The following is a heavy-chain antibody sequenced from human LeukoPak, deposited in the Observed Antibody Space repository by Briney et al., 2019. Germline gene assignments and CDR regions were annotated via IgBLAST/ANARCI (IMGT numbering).Heavy chain of an antibody. CDR3: ARHGSSDAFDI. Sequence: PGGSLRLSCAASGFTFSSYSMNWVRQAPGKGLEWVSSISSSSSYIYYADSVKGRFTISRDNAKNSLYLQMNSLRAEDTAVYYCARHGSSDAFDIWAKGQWSPSLQ. J-gene: IGHJ3*02. V-gene: IGHV3-21*01. CDR2: ISSSSSYI. D-gene: IGHD1-26*01. CDR1: GFTFSSYS.